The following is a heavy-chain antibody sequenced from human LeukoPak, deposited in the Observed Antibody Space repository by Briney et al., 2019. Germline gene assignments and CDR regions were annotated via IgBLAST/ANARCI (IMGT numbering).Heavy chain of an antibody. V-gene: IGHV3-53*01. Sequence: GGSLRLSCAASGFTVSSNYMSWVRQAPGKGLEWVSVIYSGGSTYYADSVKGRFTISRDNSKNTLYLQMNSLRAEDTAVYYCARTKVVVTGMTFDYWGQGTLVTVSS. CDR2: IYSGGST. CDR3: ARTKVVVTGMTFDY. CDR1: GFTVSSNY. D-gene: IGHD2-21*02. J-gene: IGHJ4*02.